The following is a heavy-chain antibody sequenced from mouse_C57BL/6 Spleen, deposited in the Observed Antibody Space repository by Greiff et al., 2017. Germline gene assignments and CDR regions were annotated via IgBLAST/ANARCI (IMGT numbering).Heavy chain of an antibody. CDR2: IYPGSGST. CDR1: GYTFTSYW. CDR3: ARGKDYDYAMDY. Sequence: VQLQQSGAELVKPGASVKMSCKASGYTFTSYWITWVKQRPGQGLEWIGDIYPGSGSTNYNEKFKSKATLTVDTSSSTAYMQLSSLTSEDSAVYYCARGKDYDYAMDYWGQGTSVTVSS. V-gene: IGHV1-55*01. J-gene: IGHJ4*01. D-gene: IGHD2-4*01.